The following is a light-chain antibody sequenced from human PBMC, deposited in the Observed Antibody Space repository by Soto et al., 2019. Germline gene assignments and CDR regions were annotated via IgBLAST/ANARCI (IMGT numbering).Light chain of an antibody. J-gene: IGKJ3*01. CDR3: QKYNNAPFT. V-gene: IGKV1-27*01. Sequence: DIQMTQSASSLSASVRDRVTITCRARQVISDYLAWYQQKPGKAPKLLIYAASTLQSGVPSRFSGSGSGTDFTLTISSLQPEDVATYYCQKYNNAPFTFGPGTKVDTK. CDR1: QVISDY. CDR2: AAS.